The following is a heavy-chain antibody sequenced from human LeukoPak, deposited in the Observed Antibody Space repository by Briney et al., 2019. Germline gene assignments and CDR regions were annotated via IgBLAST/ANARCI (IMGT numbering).Heavy chain of an antibody. CDR2: ISSSSSYI. CDR1: GFTFSSYW. D-gene: IGHD1-14*01. Sequence: GGSLRLSCAASGFTFSSYWMSWVRQAPGKGLEWVSSISSSSSYIYYADSVKGRFTISRDNAKNSLYLQMNSLRAEDTAVYYCARDDREAIGAFDIWGQGTMVTVSS. CDR3: ARDDREAIGAFDI. V-gene: IGHV3-21*01. J-gene: IGHJ3*02.